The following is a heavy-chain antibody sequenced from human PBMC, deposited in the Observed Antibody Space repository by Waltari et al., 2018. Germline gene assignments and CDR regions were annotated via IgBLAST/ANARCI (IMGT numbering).Heavy chain of an antibody. CDR3: VTGVGD. Sequence: QVQLVESGGGVVKPGTSLSLSCAASGFTFSSYAMPWVRQAPGKGLECVAVISYDSINRFYADSVKGRFTISRDNSKNTLFLQMSSLGDDDTALYYCVTGVGDWGQGTLVTVSS. CDR1: GFTFSSYA. J-gene: IGHJ4*02. CDR2: ISYDSINR. D-gene: IGHD3-16*01. V-gene: IGHV3-30*15.